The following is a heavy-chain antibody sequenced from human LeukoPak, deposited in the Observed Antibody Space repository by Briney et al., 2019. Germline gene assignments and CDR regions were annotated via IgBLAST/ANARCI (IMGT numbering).Heavy chain of an antibody. D-gene: IGHD3-3*01. CDR3: AKDRDDFWSGYFDY. CDR1: GFTFSSYG. V-gene: IGHV3-30*18. CDR2: ISYDGSNK. Sequence: QPGGSLRLSCAASGFTFSSYGMHWVRQAPGKGLEWVAVISYDGSNKYYADSVKGRFTISRDNSKNTLYLQMNSLRAEDTAVYYCAKDRDDFWSGYFDYWGQGTLVTVSS. J-gene: IGHJ4*02.